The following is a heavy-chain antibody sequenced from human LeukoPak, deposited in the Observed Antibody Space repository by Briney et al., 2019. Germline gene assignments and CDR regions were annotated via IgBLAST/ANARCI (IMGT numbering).Heavy chain of an antibody. CDR3: AREPRRGSSWYQPTLFMDV. J-gene: IGHJ6*03. CDR2: INSYSSYI. CDR1: KFTFSSYS. V-gene: IGHV3-21*01. Sequence: PGGSLRLSCAAPKFTFSSYSMNWVRQAPGKGLEWVSSINSYSSYIYYADSVKGRFTISRDNAKNSLYLQMNSLRAEDTAVYYCAREPRRGSSWYQPTLFMDVWGKGTTVTVSS. D-gene: IGHD6-13*01.